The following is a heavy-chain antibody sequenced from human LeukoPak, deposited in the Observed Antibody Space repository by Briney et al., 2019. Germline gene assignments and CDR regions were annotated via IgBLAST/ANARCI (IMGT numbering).Heavy chain of an antibody. CDR3: ARSVPKIVVLITELDY. CDR2: IKQDGGDK. D-gene: IGHD3-22*01. CDR1: GFTFSSYW. V-gene: IGHV3-7*01. Sequence: GGSLRLSCAASGFTFSSYWMSWVRQAPGKGLEWVANIKQDGGDKNYVDSVKGRFTISRGNAKNSLYLQMNSLRVEDTAVYYCARSVPKIVVLITELDYWGQGTLVTVSS. J-gene: IGHJ4*02.